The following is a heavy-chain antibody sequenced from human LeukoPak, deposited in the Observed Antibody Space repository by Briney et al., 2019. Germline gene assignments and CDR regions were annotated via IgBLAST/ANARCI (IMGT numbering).Heavy chain of an antibody. CDR2: IYYSGDT. J-gene: IGHJ4*02. V-gene: IGHV4-39*01. CDR1: GGSISSRSFH. CDR3: ARAFRDDNNNWDY. D-gene: IGHD5-24*01. Sequence: PSETLSLTCTVSGGSISSRSFHWGWIRQPPGKGLDWIGSIYYSGDTYYNPSLKSRVTISVDTSKNRFSLRLSSVTAADTAVYYCARAFRDDNNNWDYWGQGTLVTVSS.